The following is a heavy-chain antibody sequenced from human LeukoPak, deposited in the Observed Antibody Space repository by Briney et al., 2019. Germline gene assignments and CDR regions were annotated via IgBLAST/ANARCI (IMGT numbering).Heavy chain of an antibody. J-gene: IGHJ3*02. D-gene: IGHD3-10*01. V-gene: IGHV4-59*01. CDR2: IYYSGST. CDR1: GGSISSYY. Sequence: SETLSLTCTVSGGSISSYYWSWIRQPPGKGLEWIGYIYYSGSTNYNPSLKSRVTISVDTSKNQFSLKLSSVTAADTAVYYCAREGNEAFDIWGQGTMVTVSS. CDR3: AREGNEAFDI.